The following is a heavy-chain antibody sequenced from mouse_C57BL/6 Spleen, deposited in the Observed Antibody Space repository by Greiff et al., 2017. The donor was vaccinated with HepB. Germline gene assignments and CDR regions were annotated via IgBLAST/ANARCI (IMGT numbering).Heavy chain of an antibody. CDR3: ARVLTTVVGGTYFDY. CDR2: INYDGSST. Sequence: EVQLVESEGGLVQPGSSMKLSCTASGFTFSDYYMAWVRQVPEKGLEWVANINYDGSSTYYLDSLKSRFIISRDNAKNILYLQMSSLKSEDTATYYCARVLTTVVGGTYFDYWGQGTTLTVSS. CDR1: GFTFSDYY. V-gene: IGHV5-16*01. J-gene: IGHJ2*01. D-gene: IGHD1-1*01.